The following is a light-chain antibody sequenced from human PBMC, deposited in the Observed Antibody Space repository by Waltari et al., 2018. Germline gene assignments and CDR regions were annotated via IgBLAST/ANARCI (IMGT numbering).Light chain of an antibody. CDR3: QRYNSYPIT. CDR2: EAT. Sequence: DIQMTQSPSTRSASVGDRVTITCRASQSIGSWLAWYQQKPGKAPNLLIYEATSLESGVPSRFSASGSGTEFTLTISSLQPDDFATYYCQRYNSYPITFGPGTKVDI. V-gene: IGKV1-5*03. J-gene: IGKJ3*01. CDR1: QSIGSW.